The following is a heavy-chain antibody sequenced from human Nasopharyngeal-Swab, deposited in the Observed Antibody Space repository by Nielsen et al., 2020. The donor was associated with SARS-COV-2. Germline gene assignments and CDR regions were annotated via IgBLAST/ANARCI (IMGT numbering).Heavy chain of an antibody. CDR1: GGAFGGFY. J-gene: IGHJ5*02. V-gene: IGHV4-34*01. CDR3: ARGRRERAPRYYYYGMDP. Sequence: SETLSLTCAVYGGAFGGFYWSWIRQSPGEGLEWIGEINPSGGTDYNPSLKSRVSMSVDTSKNQVFLNLKAVTAADTGLYYCARGRRERAPRYYYYGMDPWGQGTLVTVSS. D-gene: IGHD3-10*01. CDR2: INPSGGT.